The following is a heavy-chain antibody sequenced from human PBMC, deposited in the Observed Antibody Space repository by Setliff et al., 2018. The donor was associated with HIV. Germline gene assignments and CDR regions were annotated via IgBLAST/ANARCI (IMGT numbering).Heavy chain of an antibody. CDR3: ARVSRGGSSPGWFDP. D-gene: IGHD6-6*01. V-gene: IGHV4-38-2*01. Sequence: KTSETLSLTCAVSGYSISSGYYWGWIRQPPGKGLEWIGSIYHSGTTYYNPSLRSRVTISVDTSKNQFSLKLGSVTAADTAVYYCARVSRGGSSPGWFDPWGQGTLVTVSS. CDR1: GYSISSGYY. CDR2: IYHSGTT. J-gene: IGHJ5*02.